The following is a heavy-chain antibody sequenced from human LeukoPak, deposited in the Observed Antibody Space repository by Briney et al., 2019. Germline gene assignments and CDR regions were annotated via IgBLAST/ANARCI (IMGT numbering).Heavy chain of an antibody. V-gene: IGHV3-30-3*01. J-gene: IGHJ4*02. Sequence: GGSLRLSCAASGFTFSSLAMHWVRQAPGKGLEWVAVISYDGNTKYYADSVKGRFTISRDNSNNTLYLHTDSLRVEDTAVYYCVRAPPYGSLDYWGQGTLVTVSS. CDR1: GFTFSSLA. CDR3: VRAPPYGSLDY. CDR2: ISYDGNTK. D-gene: IGHD3-10*01.